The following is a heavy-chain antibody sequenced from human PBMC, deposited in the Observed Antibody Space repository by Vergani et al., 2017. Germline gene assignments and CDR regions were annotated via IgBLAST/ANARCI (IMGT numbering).Heavy chain of an antibody. CDR1: GYTFTSYD. V-gene: IGHV1-8*01. CDR2: MNPNSGNT. D-gene: IGHD2-2*02. J-gene: IGHJ5*02. Sequence: QVQLVQSGAEVKKPGASVKVSCKASGYTFTSYDINWVRQATGQGLEWMGWMNPNSGNTGYAQKFQGRVTMTRNTSISTAYMELGSLRSEDTAVYYCARDGYCSSTSCYSRFDPWGQGTLVTVSS. CDR3: ARDGYCSSTSCYSRFDP.